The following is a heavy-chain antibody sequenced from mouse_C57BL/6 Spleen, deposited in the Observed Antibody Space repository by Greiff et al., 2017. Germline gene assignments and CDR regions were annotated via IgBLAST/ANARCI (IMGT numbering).Heavy chain of an antibody. CDR3: ARYSGYFDD. J-gene: IGHJ2*01. Sequence: QVQLQQPGAELVRPGSSVKLSCKASGYTFTSYWMDWVKQRPGQGLEWIGNIYPSDSETHYNQKFKDKATLTVDKSSSTAYMQLSSLTSEDSAVYYCARYSGYFDDWGQGTTLTVSS. CDR2: IYPSDSET. CDR1: GYTFTSYW. V-gene: IGHV1-61*01.